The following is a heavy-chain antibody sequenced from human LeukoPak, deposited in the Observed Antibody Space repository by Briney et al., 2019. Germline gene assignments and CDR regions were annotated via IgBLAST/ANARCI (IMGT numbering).Heavy chain of an antibody. CDR2: MNPNSGNT. CDR1: GYTFTSYD. Sequence: ASVKVSCKASGYTFTSYDINWVRQATGQGLEWMGWMNPNSGNTGYAQKFQGRVTMTSNTSISTVYMELSRLRSEDTAVYYCARGPIRYSDWLDSPYYDMDVWGKGTTVTISS. V-gene: IGHV1-8*01. CDR3: ARGPIRYSDWLDSPYYDMDV. J-gene: IGHJ6*03. D-gene: IGHD3-9*01.